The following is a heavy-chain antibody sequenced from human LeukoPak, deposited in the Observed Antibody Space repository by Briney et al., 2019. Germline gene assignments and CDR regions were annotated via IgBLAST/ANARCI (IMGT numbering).Heavy chain of an antibody. J-gene: IGHJ4*02. CDR2: TYYSGST. D-gene: IGHD3-16*02. CDR1: GGSTSSSSYY. V-gene: IGHV4-39*07. Sequence: SETLSLTCTVSGGSTSSSSYYWGWIRQPPGKGLEWIGSTYYSGSTYYNPSLKSRVTISVDTSKNQFSLKLSSVTAADTAVYYCARVNPRLGELSLVDYWGQGTLVTVSS. CDR3: ARVNPRLGELSLVDY.